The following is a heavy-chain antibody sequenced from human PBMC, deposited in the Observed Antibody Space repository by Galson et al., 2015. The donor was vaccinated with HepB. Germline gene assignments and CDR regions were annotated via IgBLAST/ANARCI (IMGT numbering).Heavy chain of an antibody. CDR2: ISGSGGST. D-gene: IGHD6-19*01. J-gene: IGHJ5*02. CDR1: GLTFSSYA. CDR3: AKDRRGAVAGPYNWFDP. V-gene: IGHV3-23*01. Sequence: SLRLSCAASGLTFSSYAMSWVRQAPGKGLEWVSAISGSGGSTYYADSVKGRFTISRDNSKNTLYLQMNSLRAEDTAVYYCAKDRRGAVAGPYNWFDPWGQGTLVTVSS.